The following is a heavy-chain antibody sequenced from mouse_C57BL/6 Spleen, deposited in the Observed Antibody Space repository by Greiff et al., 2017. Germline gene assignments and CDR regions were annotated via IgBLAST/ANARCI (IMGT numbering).Heavy chain of an antibody. Sequence: SGPELVKPGASVKISCKASGYAFSSSWMNWVKQRPGKGLEWIGRIYPGDGDTNYNGKFKGKATLTADKTSSTAYMQLRSLTSEDSSVYFCARGILRALDYWGQGTTLTVSS. CDR3: ARGILRALDY. J-gene: IGHJ2*01. V-gene: IGHV1-82*01. CDR2: IYPGDGDT. D-gene: IGHD1-1*01. CDR1: GYAFSSSW.